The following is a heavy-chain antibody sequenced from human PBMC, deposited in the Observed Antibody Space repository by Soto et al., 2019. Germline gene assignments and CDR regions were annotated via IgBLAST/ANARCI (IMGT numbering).Heavy chain of an antibody. Sequence: QVQLVQSGAEVKKPGASVKVSCKASGYTFTSYDINWVRQAAGQGLEWMGWMNPYNGKTRYAQKCQGRVTMTTDTSITTGYMELSGLRSDDTAVYYCARDEAADAWGQGTPVTVSS. CDR3: ARDEAADA. J-gene: IGHJ5*02. D-gene: IGHD6-13*01. V-gene: IGHV1-8*01. CDR1: GYTFTSYD. CDR2: MNPYNGKT.